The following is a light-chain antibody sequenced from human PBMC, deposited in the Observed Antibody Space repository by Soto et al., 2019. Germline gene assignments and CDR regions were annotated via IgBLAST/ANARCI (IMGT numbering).Light chain of an antibody. J-gene: IGLJ1*01. Sequence: QSVLTQPRSVSGSPGQSVAISCTGTSSDVGGYNYVSWYQQLPGKAPKLMIYDVARRPSGVPDRFSGSKSDNTASLTISGLQAEDEADYYCYSYAGNSYVFGTGTKVTVL. CDR3: YSYAGNSYV. V-gene: IGLV2-11*01. CDR1: SSDVGGYNY. CDR2: DVA.